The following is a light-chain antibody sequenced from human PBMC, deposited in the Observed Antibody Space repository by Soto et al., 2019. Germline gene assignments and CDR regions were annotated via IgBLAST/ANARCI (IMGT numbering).Light chain of an antibody. CDR2: GAS. J-gene: IGKJ2*01. CDR3: QQYNNWPPYT. Sequence: EIVMTQSPATLSVSPGERATLSCRASQSVSSNLAWYQQKPGQAPRLLIYGASTRATGIPARFSGSGSGTEFTLTSSSRQSEDFAVYYCQQYNNWPPYTFGQGKKLEIK. CDR1: QSVSSN. V-gene: IGKV3-15*01.